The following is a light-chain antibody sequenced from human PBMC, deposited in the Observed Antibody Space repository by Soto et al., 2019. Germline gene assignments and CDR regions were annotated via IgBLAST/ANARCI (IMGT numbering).Light chain of an antibody. CDR2: GVS. CDR3: SSHTISSALQV. V-gene: IGLV2-14*01. J-gene: IGLJ1*01. Sequence: QSALTQPASVSGSPGQSITISCTGTISDFVVYNYVSWYQQHPGKAPKLMIYGVSNRPSGVSNRFSGSKSGNSASLTVSRLHAHDEAAYYCSSHTISSALQVFGTGTKVTV. CDR1: ISDFVVYNY.